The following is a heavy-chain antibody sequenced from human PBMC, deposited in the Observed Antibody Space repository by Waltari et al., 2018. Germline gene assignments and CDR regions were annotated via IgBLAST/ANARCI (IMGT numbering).Heavy chain of an antibody. CDR1: GFSFRSYW. D-gene: IGHD3-10*01. CDR3: LRDRRGADLFDY. J-gene: IGHJ4*02. CDR2: INQDGSER. V-gene: IGHV3-7*03. Sequence: EVQMVESGGTLVQPGGSLSLSCDPFGFSFRSYWMTWVRQVPGKGLEWVANINQDGSERNYVDSVKGRFTISRDNAKNSLYLQMNSLRAEDTAVYYCLRDRRGADLFDYWGQGTLVTVSS.